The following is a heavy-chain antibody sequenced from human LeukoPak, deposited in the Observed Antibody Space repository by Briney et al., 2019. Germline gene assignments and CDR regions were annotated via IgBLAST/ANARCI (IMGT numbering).Heavy chain of an antibody. J-gene: IGHJ6*03. CDR1: GFTLSNAW. CDR3: TTRLQPYYMDV. D-gene: IGHD4-11*01. CDR2: IKSKTDGVTT. Sequence: GGSLRLSCAGSGFTLSNAWLSWVRPAPGKGLEWVGRIKSKTDGVTTDYAAPVKGRFTISRDDSKNTLYLQMNSLKNEDTAVYYCTTRLQPYYMDVWGKGTTVTVSS. V-gene: IGHV3-15*01.